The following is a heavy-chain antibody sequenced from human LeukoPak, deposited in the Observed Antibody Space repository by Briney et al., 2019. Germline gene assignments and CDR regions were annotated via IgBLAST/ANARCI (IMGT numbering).Heavy chain of an antibody. Sequence: PGGSLRLSCAASGFTFSSYGMHWVRQAPGKGLEWVAVIWYDGSNKYYADSVEGRFTISRDNSKNTLYLQMNSLRAEDTAVYYCARDQRYSSSWYPDVLDYWGQGTLVTVSS. CDR1: GFTFSSYG. V-gene: IGHV3-33*01. D-gene: IGHD6-13*01. CDR2: IWYDGSNK. CDR3: ARDQRYSSSWYPDVLDY. J-gene: IGHJ4*02.